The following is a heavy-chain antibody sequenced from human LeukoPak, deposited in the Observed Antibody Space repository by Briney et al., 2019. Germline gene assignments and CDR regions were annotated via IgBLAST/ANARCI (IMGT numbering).Heavy chain of an antibody. CDR1: RYTFTSYD. CDR3: TRGSHRGYCTTSDCYTVDF. CDR2: MNPDSGNT. J-gene: IGHJ4*02. D-gene: IGHD2-8*01. V-gene: IGHV1-8*01. Sequence: GASVKVSCKAARYTFTSYDINWVRQAPGQGLEWMGWMNPDSGNTGSAQKFQGRVTMTRNTSINTAYMELGGLTSDDTAIYFCTRGSHRGYCTTSDCYTVDFWGQGTLVSVSS.